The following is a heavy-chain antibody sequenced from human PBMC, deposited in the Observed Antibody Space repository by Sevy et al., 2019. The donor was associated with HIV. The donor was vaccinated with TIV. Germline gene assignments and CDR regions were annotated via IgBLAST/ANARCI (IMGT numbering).Heavy chain of an antibody. Sequence: ASVKVSCKASGYTFTDYYMHWVRQAPGQGLEWMGRINPKSGGTNYAQKFQGRVTMTRDTSISTANMELGRLRSDDTAVYYCARYCSSTSCYAPPFDYWGQGTLVTVSS. J-gene: IGHJ4*02. D-gene: IGHD2-2*01. CDR2: INPKSGGT. V-gene: IGHV1-2*06. CDR3: ARYCSSTSCYAPPFDY. CDR1: GYTFTDYY.